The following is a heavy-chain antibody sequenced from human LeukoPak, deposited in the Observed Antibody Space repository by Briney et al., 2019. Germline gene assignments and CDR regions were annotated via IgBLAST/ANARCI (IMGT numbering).Heavy chain of an antibody. Sequence: SETLSLTCAVYGGSFSGYYWSWIRQPPGKGLEWIGEINHSGSTDYNPSLKSRVTISVDTSKNQFSLKLSSVTAADTAVYYCARGSVVGYTHWSRGTLVTVSS. CDR3: ARGSVVGYTH. D-gene: IGHD5-24*01. CDR1: GGSFSGYY. CDR2: INHSGST. V-gene: IGHV4-34*01. J-gene: IGHJ4*02.